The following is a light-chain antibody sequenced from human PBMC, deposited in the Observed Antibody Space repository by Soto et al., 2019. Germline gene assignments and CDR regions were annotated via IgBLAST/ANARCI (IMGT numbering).Light chain of an antibody. CDR3: QSYDSSLSGVV. CDR2: GNS. CDR1: SSNIGAGYD. Sequence: QSVLTQPPSVSGAPGQRVTISCTGSSSNIGAGYDVHWYQQLPGTAPKLLIYGNSNRPSGVPDRFSGAKSGTSASLAITGLTAEDEADYYCQSYDSSLSGVVFGRGTKVTV. J-gene: IGLJ2*01. V-gene: IGLV1-40*01.